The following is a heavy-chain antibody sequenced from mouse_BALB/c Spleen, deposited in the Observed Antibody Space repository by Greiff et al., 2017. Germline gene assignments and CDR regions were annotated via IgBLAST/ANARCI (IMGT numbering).Heavy chain of an antibody. CDR1: GFTFSSFG. Sequence: EVKLMESGGGLVQPGGSRKLSCAASGFTFSSFGMHWVRQAPEKGLEWVAYISSGSSTIYYADTVKGRFTISRDNPKNTLFLQMTSLRSEDTAMYYCARNPRYFSSYYFDYWGQGTTLKVSS. D-gene: IGHD2-12*01. CDR2: ISSGSSTI. V-gene: IGHV5-17*02. J-gene: IGHJ2*01. CDR3: ARNPRYFSSYYFDY.